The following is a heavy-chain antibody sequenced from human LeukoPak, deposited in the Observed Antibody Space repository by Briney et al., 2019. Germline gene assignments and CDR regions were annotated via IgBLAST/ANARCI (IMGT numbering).Heavy chain of an antibody. V-gene: IGHV1-69*05. CDR2: IIPIFGTA. CDR1: GGTFSSYA. D-gene: IGHD3-10*01. Sequence: SVKVSCKASGGTFSSYAISWVRQAPGQGLEWMGGIIPIFGTANYAQKFQGRVTITTDESTSTAYMELSSLRSEDKAVYYCASDYYGSGSPPYFDYWGQGTLVTVSS. CDR3: ASDYYGSGSPPYFDY. J-gene: IGHJ4*02.